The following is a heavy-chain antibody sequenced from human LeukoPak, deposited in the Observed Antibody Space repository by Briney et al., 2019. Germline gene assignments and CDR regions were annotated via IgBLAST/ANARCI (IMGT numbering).Heavy chain of an antibody. Sequence: PSETLSLTCAVYGGSFSGYYWSWIRQPPGKGLEWIGYIYYSGSTYYNPSLKSRVTISVDTSKNQFSLKLSSVTAADTAVYYCAREWGVIAALDYWGQGTLVTVSS. D-gene: IGHD6-13*01. CDR2: IYYSGST. CDR1: GGSFSGYY. V-gene: IGHV4-30-4*08. J-gene: IGHJ4*02. CDR3: AREWGVIAALDY.